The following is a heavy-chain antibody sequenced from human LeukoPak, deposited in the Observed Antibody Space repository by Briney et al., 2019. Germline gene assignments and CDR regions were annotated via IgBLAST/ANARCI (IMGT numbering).Heavy chain of an antibody. CDR2: ISGSGGST. CDR3: AKVRSGYSAFDI. Sequence: GGSLRLSCAASGFTFSSYAMSWVRQAPGKGLKWVSAISGSGGSTYYADSVKGRFTISRDNSKNTLYLQMNSLRAEDTAVYYCAKVRSGYSAFDIWGQGTMVTVSS. J-gene: IGHJ3*02. V-gene: IGHV3-23*01. CDR1: GFTFSSYA. D-gene: IGHD3-3*01.